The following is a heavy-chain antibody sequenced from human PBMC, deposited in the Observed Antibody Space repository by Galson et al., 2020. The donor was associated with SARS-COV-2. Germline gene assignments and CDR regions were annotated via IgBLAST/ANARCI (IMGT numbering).Heavy chain of an antibody. CDR3: AKDRGYCTNGVCYSGTSLELYYYGMDV. CDR1: GFTFSSYG. J-gene: IGHJ6*02. Sequence: GGSLRLSCAASGFTFSSYGMHWVRQAPGKGLEWVAVISYDGSNKYYADSVKGRFTISRDNSKNTLYLQMNSLRAEDTAVYYCAKDRGYCTNGVCYSGTSLELYYYGMDVWGQGTTVTVSS. D-gene: IGHD2-8*01. V-gene: IGHV3-30*18. CDR2: ISYDGSNK.